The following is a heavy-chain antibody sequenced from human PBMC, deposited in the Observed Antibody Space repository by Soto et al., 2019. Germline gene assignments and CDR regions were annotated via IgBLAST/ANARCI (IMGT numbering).Heavy chain of an antibody. D-gene: IGHD3-22*01. CDR3: ARVFSYDSSGPYYFEY. V-gene: IGHV3-21*01. CDR2: ISSSSSYI. CDR1: GFTFSSYS. J-gene: IGHJ4*02. Sequence: PGGSLRLSCAASGFTFSSYSMNWVRQAPGKGLEWVSSISSSSSYIYYADSVKGRFTISRDNAKNSLYLQMNSLRAEDTAVYYCARVFSYDSSGPYYFEYWGQGTLVTVSS.